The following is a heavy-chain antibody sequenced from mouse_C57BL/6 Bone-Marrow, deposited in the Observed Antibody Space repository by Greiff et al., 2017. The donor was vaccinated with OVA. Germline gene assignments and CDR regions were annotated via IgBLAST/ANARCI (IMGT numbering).Heavy chain of an antibody. V-gene: IGHV5-6*01. CDR2: ISSGGSYT. J-gene: IGHJ3*01. Sequence: EVQRVESGGDLVKPGGSLKLSCAASGFTFSSYGMSWVRQTPDKRLEWVATISSGGSYTYYPDSVKGRFTISRDNAKNTLYLQMSSLKSEDTAMYYCANDYEKFAYWGQGTLVTVSA. CDR1: GFTFSSYG. CDR3: ANDYEKFAY. D-gene: IGHD2-4*01.